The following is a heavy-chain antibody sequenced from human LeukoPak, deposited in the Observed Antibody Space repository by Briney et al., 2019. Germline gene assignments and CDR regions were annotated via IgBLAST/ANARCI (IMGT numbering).Heavy chain of an antibody. D-gene: IGHD3-10*01. CDR1: GYTFTSYG. J-gene: IGHJ4*02. Sequence: GASVKVSCKASGYTFTSYGISWVRQAPGQGLEWMGWISAYNGNTNYAQKLQGRVTMTTDTSTSTAYMELRSLRPDDTAVYYCARDDLWFGELLYSRDHYYFDYWGQGTLVTVSS. V-gene: IGHV1-18*01. CDR2: ISAYNGNT. CDR3: ARDDLWFGELLYSRDHYYFDY.